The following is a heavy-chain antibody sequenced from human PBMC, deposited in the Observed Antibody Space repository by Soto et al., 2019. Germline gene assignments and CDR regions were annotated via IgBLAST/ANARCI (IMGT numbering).Heavy chain of an antibody. D-gene: IGHD3-3*01. CDR3: ARTRDFWSGNDAFDI. J-gene: IGHJ3*02. V-gene: IGHV4-61*01. CDR2: MYYSGST. CDR1: GGSVSSGSYY. Sequence: SETLSLTCTVSGGSVSSGSYYWSWIRQPPGKGLEWIGYMYYSGSTNYNPSLKSRVTISLDTSRNQFSLKLSSVTAADTAVYFCARTRDFWSGNDAFDIWGQGTMVTVSS.